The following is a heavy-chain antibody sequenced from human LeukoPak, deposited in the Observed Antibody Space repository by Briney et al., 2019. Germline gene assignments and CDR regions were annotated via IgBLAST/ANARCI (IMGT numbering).Heavy chain of an antibody. V-gene: IGHV4-61*02. D-gene: IGHD6-6*01. CDR3: ASSSPLEYYYYGMDV. CDR1: GGSISSGSYY. Sequence: SETLSLTCTVSGGSISSGSYYWSWIRQPAGKGLEWIGRIYTSGSTNYNPSLKSRVTISVDTSKNQLSLKLSSVTAADTAVYYCASSSPLEYYYYGMDVWGQGTTVTVSS. J-gene: IGHJ6*02. CDR2: IYTSGST.